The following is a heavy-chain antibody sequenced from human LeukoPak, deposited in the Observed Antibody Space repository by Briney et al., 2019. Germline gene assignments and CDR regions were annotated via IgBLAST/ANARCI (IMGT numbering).Heavy chain of an antibody. D-gene: IGHD2-21*02. CDR1: GFTFSSYA. V-gene: IGHV3-21*01. J-gene: IGHJ3*02. Sequence: GGSLRLSCAASGFTFSSYAMSWVRQAPGKGLEWVSSISSSSTYLDYADSLKGRFTISRDNAKNSLYLQMNSLRAEDTAVYYCARRSYCGGDCYGSDAFDIWGQGTMVTVSS. CDR2: ISSSSTYL. CDR3: ARRSYCGGDCYGSDAFDI.